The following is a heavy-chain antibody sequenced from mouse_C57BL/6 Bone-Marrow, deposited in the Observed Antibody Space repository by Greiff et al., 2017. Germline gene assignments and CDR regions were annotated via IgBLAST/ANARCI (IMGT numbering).Heavy chain of an antibody. J-gene: IGHJ2*01. CDR1: GYTFTSYT. CDR2: INPSSGYT. V-gene: IGHV1-4*01. Sequence: QVQLKQSGAELARPGASVKMSCKASGYTFTSYTMPWVKQRPGQGLEWIGYINPSSGYTKYNQKFKDKATLTADQSSSTAYMQLSSQTSEDSAVYNCAITTVVDFDYWGQGTTLTVSS. CDR3: AITTVVDFDY. D-gene: IGHD1-1*01.